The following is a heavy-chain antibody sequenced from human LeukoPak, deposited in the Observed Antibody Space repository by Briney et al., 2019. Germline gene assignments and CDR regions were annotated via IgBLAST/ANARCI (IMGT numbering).Heavy chain of an antibody. V-gene: IGHV3-23*01. D-gene: IGHD3-9*01. CDR3: ARYYDILTGYYPPSEMDY. Sequence: GGSLRLSCAASGFTFSSYAMSWVCQAPGKGLEWVSAISGSGGNTYYTDSVKGRFTISRDNSKNTLFLQMNSLRAEDTAVYYCARYYDILTGYYPPSEMDYWGQGTLVTVSS. CDR2: ISGSGGNT. CDR1: GFTFSSYA. J-gene: IGHJ4*02.